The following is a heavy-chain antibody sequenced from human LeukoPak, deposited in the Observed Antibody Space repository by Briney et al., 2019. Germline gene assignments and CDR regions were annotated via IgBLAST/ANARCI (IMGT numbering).Heavy chain of an antibody. CDR1: GFTFSSYA. J-gene: IGHJ6*02. D-gene: IGHD5-24*01. CDR3: ARDGYNPANYGMDV. CDR2: ISGSGGST. V-gene: IGHV3-23*01. Sequence: GGYLRLSCAASGFTFSSYAMSWVRQAPGKGLEWVSAISGSGGSTYYADSVKGRFTISRDNSKNTLYLQMNSLRAEDTAVYYCARDGYNPANYGMDVWGQGTTVTVSS.